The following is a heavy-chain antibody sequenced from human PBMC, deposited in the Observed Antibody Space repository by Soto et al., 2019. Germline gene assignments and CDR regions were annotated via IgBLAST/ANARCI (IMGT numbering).Heavy chain of an antibody. CDR2: IIPIFGTA. CDR3: TYENPVWNYYGSGSPIYDY. V-gene: IGHV1-69*06. J-gene: IGHJ4*02. CDR1: GGTFSSYA. D-gene: IGHD3-10*01. Sequence: QVQLVQSGAEVKKPGSSVKVSCKASGGTFSSYAISWVRQAPGQGLEWMGGIIPIFGTANYAQKFQGRVTITADKSTSTAYMELSSLRSEDTAVYYCTYENPVWNYYGSGSPIYDYWGQGTLVTVSS.